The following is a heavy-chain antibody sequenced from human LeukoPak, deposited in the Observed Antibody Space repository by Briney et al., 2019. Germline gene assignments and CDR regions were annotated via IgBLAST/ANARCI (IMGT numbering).Heavy chain of an antibody. J-gene: IGHJ4*02. D-gene: IGHD2-15*01. Sequence: GGSLRLSCAASGFTFSSYGMHWVRQAPGKGREWVAFIRYDGSNKYYADSVKGRFTISRDNSKNTLYLQMNSLRAEDTAVYYCAKGRYCSGGSCYGDYFDYWGQGTLVTVSS. CDR3: AKGRYCSGGSCYGDYFDY. V-gene: IGHV3-30*02. CDR1: GFTFSSYG. CDR2: IRYDGSNK.